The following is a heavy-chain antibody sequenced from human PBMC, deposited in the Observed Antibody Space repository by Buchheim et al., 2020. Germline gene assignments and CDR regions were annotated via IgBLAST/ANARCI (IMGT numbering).Heavy chain of an antibody. D-gene: IGHD2-21*01. CDR3: ARDGQAIPLDV. CDR1: GFTFSSYG. Sequence: QVQLVESGGGLVKPGGSLRLSCAASGFTFSSYGMHWVRPAPGKGLEWVAVIWYDGSNKYYADSVKGRFTISRDNSKNPLYLKMNSLRAEDTAVYYCARDGQAIPLDVWGQGTT. V-gene: IGHV3-33*08. J-gene: IGHJ6*02. CDR2: IWYDGSNK.